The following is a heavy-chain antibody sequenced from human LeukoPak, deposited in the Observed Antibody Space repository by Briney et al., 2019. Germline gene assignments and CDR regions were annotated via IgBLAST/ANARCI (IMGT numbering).Heavy chain of an antibody. Sequence: GGSLRLSCAASGFTFGSYWMHWVRQAPGKGLVWVSRINSDGSSTSYADSVKGRFTISRDNAKNTLYLQMNSLRAEDTAVYYCARDSGSYAFDIWGQGTMVTVSS. CDR1: GFTFGSYW. V-gene: IGHV3-74*01. D-gene: IGHD2-15*01. CDR2: INSDGSST. CDR3: ARDSGSYAFDI. J-gene: IGHJ3*02.